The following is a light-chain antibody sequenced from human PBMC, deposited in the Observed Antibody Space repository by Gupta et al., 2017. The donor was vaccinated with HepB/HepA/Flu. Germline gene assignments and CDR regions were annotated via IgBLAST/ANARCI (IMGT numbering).Light chain of an antibody. CDR3: YSSDSSGYHRV. J-gene: IGLJ3*02. CDR2: EDT. V-gene: IGLV3-10*01. Sequence: SYELTQPPSVSVSPGQTARITCSGDALPKKNAYWYQQKSGQAPVLVIYEDTKRPSGIPEKFSGSTSGTMATLTISGVQVQDEADYYCYSSDSSGYHRVFGGGTKLTDL. CDR1: ALPKKN.